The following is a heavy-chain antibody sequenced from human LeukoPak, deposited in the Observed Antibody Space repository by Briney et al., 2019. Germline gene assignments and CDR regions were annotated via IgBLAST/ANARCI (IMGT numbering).Heavy chain of an antibody. CDR1: GFSFRSYW. D-gene: IGHD3/OR15-3a*01. Sequence: GGSLRLSCAASGFSFRSYWMSWVRQAPGKGLEWVANIKQDGSEKYYVDSVKGRFTISRDNAKNSLYLQMNSLRAEDTAVYYCASGLDSTPNYYYYYYMDVWGKGTTVTVSS. J-gene: IGHJ6*03. CDR2: IKQDGSEK. CDR3: ASGLDSTPNYYYYYYMDV. V-gene: IGHV3-7*01.